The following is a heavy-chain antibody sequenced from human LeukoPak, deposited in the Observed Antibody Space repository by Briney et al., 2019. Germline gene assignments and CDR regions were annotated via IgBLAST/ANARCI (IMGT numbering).Heavy chain of an antibody. J-gene: IGHJ4*02. CDR1: GFTFSSYW. Sequence: GGSLRLSCAASGFTFSSYWMSWVRQAPGKGLEWVANIKQDGSEKYYVDSVKGRFTISRDNAKNSLYLQMNSLRAEDTAVYYCARANDYYDSSGYYLKYYFDYWGQGTLVTVSS. V-gene: IGHV3-7*01. D-gene: IGHD3-22*01. CDR2: IKQDGSEK. CDR3: ARANDYYDSSGYYLKYYFDY.